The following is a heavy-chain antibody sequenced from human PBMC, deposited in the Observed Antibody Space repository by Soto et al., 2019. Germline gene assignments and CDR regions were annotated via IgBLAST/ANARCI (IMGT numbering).Heavy chain of an antibody. CDR1: GYVFSDYP. V-gene: IGHV1-3*01. Sequence: ASVKVSCKASGYVFSDYPIHWVRQAPGQRLEWMGWINPGNGDTKYSQKFQDRVTLTRDTSATTAYMGVNTLRSEDTAIYYCARESITANDYCGQGTPVTVYS. CDR3: ARESITANDY. J-gene: IGHJ4*02. D-gene: IGHD1-20*01. CDR2: INPGNGDT.